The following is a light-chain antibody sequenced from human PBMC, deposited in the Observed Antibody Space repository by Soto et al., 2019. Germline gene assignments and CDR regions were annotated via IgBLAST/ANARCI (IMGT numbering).Light chain of an antibody. CDR2: GAS. J-gene: IGKJ3*01. CDR1: RSISNY. Sequence: DIQMTQSPSSLSAYLGDRVTITCRASRSISNYLAWYQQKPGRLPKLLLFGASTLQTGVPARFSGSGSGTLFTLTINGLLPEDVATYYCQKYDRAPFTFGSGTKVDFK. V-gene: IGKV1-27*01. CDR3: QKYDRAPFT.